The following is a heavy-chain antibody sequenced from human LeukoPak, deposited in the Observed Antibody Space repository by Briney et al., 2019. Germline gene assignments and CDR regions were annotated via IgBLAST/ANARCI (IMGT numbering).Heavy chain of an antibody. CDR2: IYTSGST. D-gene: IGHD3-10*01. CDR3: ARGKYYYGSGTYYTRSYDWYFDL. CDR1: GGSISSGSYY. V-gene: IGHV4-61*02. J-gene: IGHJ2*01. Sequence: TLSLTCTVSGGSISSGSYYWSWIRQPAGKGLEWIGRIYTSGSTNYNPSLKGRVSTSVDTSKNQFSLKLSSVTAADTAVYYCARGKYYYGSGTYYTRSYDWYFDLWGRGTLVTVSS.